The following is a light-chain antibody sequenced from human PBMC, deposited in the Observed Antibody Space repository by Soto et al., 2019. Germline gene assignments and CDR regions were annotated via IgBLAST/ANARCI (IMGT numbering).Light chain of an antibody. CDR3: QKYTNVPA. Sequence: DIQMTQSPSSLSASVGDRVTITCRASQGISNYLAWYQQIPGKVPKLLISAASTLQSGVPSRFSGSGSGTDFTLTISRLQPEDVATSYCQKYTNVPAFGGGTKVEIE. CDR1: QGISNY. CDR2: AAS. V-gene: IGKV1-27*01. J-gene: IGKJ4*01.